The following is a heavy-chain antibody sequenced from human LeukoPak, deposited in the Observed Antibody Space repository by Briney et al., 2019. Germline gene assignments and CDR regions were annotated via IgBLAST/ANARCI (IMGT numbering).Heavy chain of an antibody. CDR2: ISYDGSNK. CDR1: GFTFSSYA. CDR3: AKPNGLIFSYYYYMDV. J-gene: IGHJ6*03. D-gene: IGHD2-8*01. V-gene: IGHV3-30*04. Sequence: GGSLRLSCAASGFTFSSYAMHWVRQAPGKGLEWVAVISYDGSNKYYADSVKGRFTISRDNSKNTLYLQMNSLRAENTAVYYCAKPNGLIFSYYYYMDVWGKGTTVTVSS.